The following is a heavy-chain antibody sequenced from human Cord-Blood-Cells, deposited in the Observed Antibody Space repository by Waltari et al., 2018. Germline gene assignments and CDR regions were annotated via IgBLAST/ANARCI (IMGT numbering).Heavy chain of an antibody. CDR1: GFTFSSYG. Sequence: EVQPGESGGGLVQRGGSLRRSCAAAGFTFSSYGRKGVRQAPGKGLEWVSYIGSTSSAIYYADSVKGRFTISRDNAKNSLYLQMNSLRDEDTAVYYCARGRGARSWFDPWGQGTLVTVSS. J-gene: IGHJ5*02. D-gene: IGHD1-26*01. CDR3: ARGRGARSWFDP. CDR2: IGSTSSAI. V-gene: IGHV3-48*02.